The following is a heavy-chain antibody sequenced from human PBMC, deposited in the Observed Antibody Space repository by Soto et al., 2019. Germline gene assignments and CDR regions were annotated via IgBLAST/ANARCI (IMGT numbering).Heavy chain of an antibody. CDR1: GGSMSSYY. V-gene: IGHV4-59*01. Sequence: SETLSLTCTVSGGSMSSYYWSWIRQPPGKGLEWIGYIYSSGSTNYNPSLRSRVTMSVDASKNQFSLKLSSVTAADTAVFYCARAHTSGWYVIDYWGQGTLVTVSS. J-gene: IGHJ4*02. D-gene: IGHD6-19*01. CDR2: IYSSGST. CDR3: ARAHTSGWYVIDY.